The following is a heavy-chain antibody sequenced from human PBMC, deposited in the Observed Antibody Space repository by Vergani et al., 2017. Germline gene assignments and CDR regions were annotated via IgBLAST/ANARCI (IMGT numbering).Heavy chain of an antibody. CDR2: IYTSGST. J-gene: IGHJ4*02. CDR3: ARHLRGYSYGVFDY. Sequence: QVQLQESGPGLVKPSETLSLTCTVSGGSISSYYWSWIRQPAGKGLEWIGRIYTSGSTYYSPSLKSRVAISIDTSKNHFSLRLSSVTAADTAVYYCARHLRGYSYGVFDYWGQGREVTVSS. D-gene: IGHD5-18*01. CDR1: GGSISSYY. V-gene: IGHV4-4*07.